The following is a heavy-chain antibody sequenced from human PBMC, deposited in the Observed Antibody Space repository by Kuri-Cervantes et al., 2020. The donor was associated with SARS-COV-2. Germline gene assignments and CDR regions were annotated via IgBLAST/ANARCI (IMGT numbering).Heavy chain of an antibody. CDR3: ARRYGGHFHAVAAPGPYYFDY. D-gene: IGHD6-19*01. CDR1: GSSFSDYG. J-gene: IGHJ4*02. Sequence: LRLSCAASGSSFSDYGMSWVCQAPGKGLEWIGYIYYSGSTYYNPSLKSRVTISVDTSKNQFSLKLSSVTAADTAVYYCARRYGGHFHAVAAPGPYYFDYWGQGTLVTVSS. V-gene: IGHV4-30-4*08. CDR2: IYYSGST.